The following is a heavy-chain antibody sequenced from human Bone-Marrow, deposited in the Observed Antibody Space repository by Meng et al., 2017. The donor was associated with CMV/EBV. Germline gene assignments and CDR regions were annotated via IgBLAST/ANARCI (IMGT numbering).Heavy chain of an antibody. Sequence: GESLKISCVGSGLTFNLYGMAWVRQAPGKGLEWVSSISGNTGITNYADSVKGRFVISRDDSRSTLYLQMTSLRAEGTAVYYCASAKSGSRGRAGFDYWGQGTLVTVSS. CDR3: ASAKSGSRGRAGFDY. V-gene: IGHV3-23*01. CDR1: GLTFNLYG. CDR2: ISGNTGIT. D-gene: IGHD6-13*01. J-gene: IGHJ4*02.